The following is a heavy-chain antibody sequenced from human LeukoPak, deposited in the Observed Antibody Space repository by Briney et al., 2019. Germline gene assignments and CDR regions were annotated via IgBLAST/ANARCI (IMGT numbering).Heavy chain of an antibody. CDR1: GFTFSSYG. D-gene: IGHD3-9*01. CDR3: ANEGYYDIWPGPTAIDY. CDR2: ISGSGGST. V-gene: IGHV3-23*01. Sequence: PGGSLRLSCAASGFTFSSYGMSWVRQAPGKGLEWVSAISGSGGSTYYADSVKGRFTISRDNSKNTLYLQMNSLRAEDTAVYYCANEGYYDIWPGPTAIDYWGQGTLVTVSS. J-gene: IGHJ4*02.